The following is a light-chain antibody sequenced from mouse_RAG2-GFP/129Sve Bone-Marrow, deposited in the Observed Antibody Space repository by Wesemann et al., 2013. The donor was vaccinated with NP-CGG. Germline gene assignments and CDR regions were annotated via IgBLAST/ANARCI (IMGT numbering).Light chain of an antibody. Sequence: MVLTQSPVSITASRGEKVTITCRASSSISSNYLHWYQQKPGSSPRLLIYDTSNLASGVPVRFSGSGSGTSYSLTISSMEAEDAATYYCHQYHRSPYTFGGGTKLEIK. J-gene: IGKJ2*01. V-gene: IGKV4-74*01. CDR1: SSISSNY. CDR2: DTS. CDR3: HQYHRSPYT.